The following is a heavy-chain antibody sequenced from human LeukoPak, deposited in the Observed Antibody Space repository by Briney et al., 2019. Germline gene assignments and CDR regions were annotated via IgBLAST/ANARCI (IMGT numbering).Heavy chain of an antibody. Sequence: GASVKVSCKASGYTFTSYGISWVRQAPGQGLEWMGWISAYNGNTNYAQKLQGRVTMTTDTSTSTAYMELRSLRSDDTAVYYCARGEAYYDILNGAYGMDVWGQGTTVTVSS. CDR2: ISAYNGNT. CDR3: ARGEAYYDILNGAYGMDV. V-gene: IGHV1-18*01. J-gene: IGHJ6*02. D-gene: IGHD3-9*01. CDR1: GYTFTSYG.